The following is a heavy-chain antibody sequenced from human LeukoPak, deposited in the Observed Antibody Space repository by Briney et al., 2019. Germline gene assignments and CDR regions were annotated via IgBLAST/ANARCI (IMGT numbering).Heavy chain of an antibody. D-gene: IGHD2-15*01. Sequence: GGSLRLSCTASGFTFGDYAMSWVRQAPGKGLEWVGFIRNKAYGGTIEYAASVKGRFTISRGDSKSFAYLQMNSLKTEDTAVYYCTAQVFCSGRSCYSHWYFDLWGRGTLVTASS. V-gene: IGHV3-49*04. CDR3: TAQVFCSGRSCYSHWYFDL. CDR1: GFTFGDYA. CDR2: IRNKAYGGTI. J-gene: IGHJ2*01.